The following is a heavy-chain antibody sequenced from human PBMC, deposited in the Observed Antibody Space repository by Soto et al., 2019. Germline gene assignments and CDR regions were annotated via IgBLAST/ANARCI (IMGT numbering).Heavy chain of an antibody. CDR2: INHSGST. V-gene: IGHV4-34*01. CDR3: ARGPPRCSSTSCYRRYYYYYMDV. J-gene: IGHJ6*03. D-gene: IGHD2-2*01. Sequence: SETLSLTCAVYGGSFSGYHWSWIRQPPGKGLEWIGEINHSGSTNYNPSLKSRVTISVDTSKNQFSLKLSSVTAADTAVYYCARGPPRCSSTSCYRRYYYYYMDVWGKGTTVTVSS. CDR1: GGSFSGYH.